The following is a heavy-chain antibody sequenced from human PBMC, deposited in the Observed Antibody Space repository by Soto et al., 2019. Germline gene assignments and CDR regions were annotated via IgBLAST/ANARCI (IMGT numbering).Heavy chain of an antibody. D-gene: IGHD2-15*01. CDR3: AASPEVVVVVAATPDYYYGMDV. J-gene: IGHJ6*02. V-gene: IGHV1-58*01. Sequence: QMQLVQSGPEVKKPGTSVKVSCKASGFTFTSSAVQWVRQARGQRLEWIGWIVVGSGNTNYAQKFQERVTSTRDMSTSTAYMELSSLRSEDTAVYYCAASPEVVVVVAATPDYYYGMDVWGQGTTVTVSS. CDR1: GFTFTSSA. CDR2: IVVGSGNT.